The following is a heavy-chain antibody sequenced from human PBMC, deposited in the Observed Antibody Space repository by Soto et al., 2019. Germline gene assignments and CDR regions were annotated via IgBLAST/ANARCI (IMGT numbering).Heavy chain of an antibody. V-gene: IGHV1-18*01. Sequence: SSEKVSRKDACYTFTSYGISWVRQAPGQGLEWMGLISAYNGNTNYAQKLQGRVTMTTDTSTSTAYMELRSLRSDDTAAYYCARDHRYSSSWSGRLGFDYWGQGTLVTGSS. D-gene: IGHD6-13*01. J-gene: IGHJ4*02. CDR3: ARDHRYSSSWSGRLGFDY. CDR2: ISAYNGNT. CDR1: CYTFTSYG.